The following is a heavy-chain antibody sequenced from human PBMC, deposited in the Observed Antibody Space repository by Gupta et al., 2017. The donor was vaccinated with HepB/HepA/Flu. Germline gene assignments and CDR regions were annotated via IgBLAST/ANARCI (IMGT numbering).Heavy chain of an antibody. D-gene: IGHD1-20*01. CDR3: ARSNWKVRDIPSLDL. CDR2: IAYDGSKQ. Sequence: QVQLVDSGGGVVQPGRSLRLSCAASEFTFSVYGMHWVRQAPGKGLEWVASIAYDGSKQFYEDSVKGRFTISRDNSKSTLFLQMNSLREEDTAVYFCARSNWKVRDIPSLDLWGQGTLVTVSS. CDR1: EFTFSVYG. V-gene: IGHV3-33*05. J-gene: IGHJ4*02.